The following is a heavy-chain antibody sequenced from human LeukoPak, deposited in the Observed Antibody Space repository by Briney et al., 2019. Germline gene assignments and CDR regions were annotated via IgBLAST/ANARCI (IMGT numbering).Heavy chain of an antibody. Sequence: ASVKVSCKASGGTFSSYAISWVRQAPGQGLEWMGGIIPIFGTANYAQKFQGRVTITADESTSTAYMELSSLRSEDTAVYYCARSSVGYQLLVFYYYYYGMDVWGQGTTVTVSS. CDR1: GGTFSSYA. D-gene: IGHD2-2*01. J-gene: IGHJ6*02. CDR3: ARSSVGYQLLVFYYYYYGMDV. CDR2: IIPIFGTA. V-gene: IGHV1-69*13.